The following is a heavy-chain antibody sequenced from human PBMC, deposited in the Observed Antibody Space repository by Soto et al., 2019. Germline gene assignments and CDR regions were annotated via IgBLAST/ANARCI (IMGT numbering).Heavy chain of an antibody. D-gene: IGHD6-19*01. CDR3: ARDAPWLGRYFDC. CDR1: GFTFSSFA. J-gene: IGHJ4*02. CDR2: ISNSGGIT. V-gene: IGHV3-23*01. Sequence: EVQLLESGGALVQPGGSLRLSCAASGFTFSSFAMYWVRQAPGEGLAWLSLISNSGGITYSAVSVKGRFTISIVNSENTLYLHVKSVRYDGTAVYFCARDAPWLGRYFDCWGQGTQVTVSS.